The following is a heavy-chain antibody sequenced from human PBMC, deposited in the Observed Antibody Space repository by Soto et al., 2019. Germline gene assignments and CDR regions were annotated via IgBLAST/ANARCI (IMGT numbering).Heavy chain of an antibody. J-gene: IGHJ4*02. CDR3: ARGWSGWRVWLDY. Sequence: QVQLQQWGAGLLKPSETLSLTCAVYGGSFSGYYWSWIRQPPGKGLEWIGEINHSGSTNYNPSLKSRVTISVDTSNNQFSLKLSSVTAADTAVYYCARGWSGWRVWLDYWGQGTLVTVSS. D-gene: IGHD6-19*01. CDR2: INHSGST. CDR1: GGSFSGYY. V-gene: IGHV4-34*01.